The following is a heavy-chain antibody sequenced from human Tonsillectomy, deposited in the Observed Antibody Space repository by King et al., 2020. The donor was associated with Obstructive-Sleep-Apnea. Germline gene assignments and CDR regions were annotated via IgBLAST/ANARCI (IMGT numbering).Heavy chain of an antibody. Sequence: VQLVESGGGLVQPGGSLRLSCEASGFTFSHYWMQWVRQAPGKGLVWGSHINNDGSETYYADSVRGRFAISRDNAKNTLYLQMNSLRADDTAVYYYVRDSSGWYSDWGQGTLVTVSS. CDR2: INNDGSET. D-gene: IGHD6-19*01. CDR1: GFTFSHYW. V-gene: IGHV3-74*01. J-gene: IGHJ4*02. CDR3: VRDSSGWYSD.